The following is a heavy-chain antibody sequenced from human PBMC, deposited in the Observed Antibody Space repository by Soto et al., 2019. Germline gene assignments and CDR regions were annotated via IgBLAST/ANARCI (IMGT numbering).Heavy chain of an antibody. D-gene: IGHD5-18*01. CDR1: AFTVSSNY. J-gene: IGHJ6*02. Sequence: GGSLRLSCAASAFTVSSNYMSWVRQAPGKGLEWVSVIYSGGSTYYADSVKGRFTISRDNSKNTLYLQMNSLRAEDTAVYYCARDMGYSHGGFYCGMDVWGQGTTVTVSS. CDR2: IYSGGST. V-gene: IGHV3-53*01. CDR3: ARDMGYSHGGFYCGMDV.